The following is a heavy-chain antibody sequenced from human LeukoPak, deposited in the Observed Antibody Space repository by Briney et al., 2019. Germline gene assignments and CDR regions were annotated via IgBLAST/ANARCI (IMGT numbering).Heavy chain of an antibody. J-gene: IGHJ6*02. CDR1: GGSVSSGSYY. Sequence: SETLSLTCTVSGGSVSSGSYYWSWIRQPPGKGLEWIGYIYYSGSTNYNPSLKSRVTISVDTSKNQFSLKLSSVTAADTAVYYCARDLKPYYYYGMDVWGQGTTVTVSS. D-gene: IGHD1-14*01. V-gene: IGHV4-61*01. CDR2: IYYSGST. CDR3: ARDLKPYYYYGMDV.